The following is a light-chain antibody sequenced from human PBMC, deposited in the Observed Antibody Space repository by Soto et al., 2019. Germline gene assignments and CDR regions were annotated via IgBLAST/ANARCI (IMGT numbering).Light chain of an antibody. J-gene: IGKJ1*01. CDR1: QTISTW. V-gene: IGKV1-5*01. CDR2: DAS. Sequence: DIQMTQSPSTLSASVGGRVTITCRASQTISTWLAWYQQKPGKAPGLLIYDASTLESGVPSRFSGSGSGTEFSLTISSLQPDDFATFYCQQYSSFSRTFGQGTKVDIK. CDR3: QQYSSFSRT.